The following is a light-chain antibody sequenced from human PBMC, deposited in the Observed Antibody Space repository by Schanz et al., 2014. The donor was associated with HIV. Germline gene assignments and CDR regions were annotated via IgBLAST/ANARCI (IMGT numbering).Light chain of an antibody. CDR2: GNN. Sequence: QSVLTQPPSVSGAPGQRVSISCTGNTSNIGAGYDVHWYLQLPGSAPKLLIYGNNNRPSGVPDRFSGSKSGTSASLAITGLQAEDEADYFCSSYTRSTTRGVVFGGGTKLTVL. CDR3: SSYTRSTTRGVV. CDR1: TSNIGAGYD. V-gene: IGLV1-40*01. J-gene: IGLJ2*01.